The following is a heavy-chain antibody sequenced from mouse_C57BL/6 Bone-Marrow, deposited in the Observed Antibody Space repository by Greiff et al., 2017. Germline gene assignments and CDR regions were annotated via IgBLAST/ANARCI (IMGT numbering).Heavy chain of an antibody. CDR1: GYTFTSYW. CDR2: IHPNSGST. V-gene: IGHV1-64*01. Sequence: QVHVKQPGAELVKPGASVKLSCKASGYTFTSYWMHWVKQRPGQGLEWIGMIHPNSGSTNYNEKFKSKATLTVDKSSSTAYMQLSSLTSEDSAVYYCARSGTTVVARYWYFDVWGTGTTVTVSS. J-gene: IGHJ1*03. CDR3: ARSGTTVVARYWYFDV. D-gene: IGHD1-1*01.